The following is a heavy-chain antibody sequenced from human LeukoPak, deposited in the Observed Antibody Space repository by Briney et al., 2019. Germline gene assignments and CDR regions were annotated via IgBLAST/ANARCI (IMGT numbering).Heavy chain of an antibody. Sequence: SETLSLTCTVSGGSISSSSYYWGWIRQPPGKGLEWIGSIYYSGSTYYNPSLKSRVTISVDTSKNQFSLKLSSVTAADTAVYYCARLGHYAIDAFDIWGQGTMVTVSS. CDR1: GGSISSSSYY. J-gene: IGHJ3*02. D-gene: IGHD4-17*01. V-gene: IGHV4-39*07. CDR3: ARLGHYAIDAFDI. CDR2: IYYSGST.